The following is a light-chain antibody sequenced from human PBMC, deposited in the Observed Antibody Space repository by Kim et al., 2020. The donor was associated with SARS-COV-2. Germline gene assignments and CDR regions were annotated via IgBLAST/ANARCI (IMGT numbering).Light chain of an antibody. V-gene: IGLV1-40*01. CDR2: GDI. J-gene: IGLJ1*01. CDR1: SSNIGAGYD. CDR3: QSYDNSLSGYV. Sequence: QSVLTQPPSVSGAPGQRVTISCTGISSNIGAGYDVPWYQQLPGTAPKLLIYGDINRPSGVPDRFSGSKSGTSASLAITGLQTEDEADYYCQSYDNSLSGYVFGTGTKVTVL.